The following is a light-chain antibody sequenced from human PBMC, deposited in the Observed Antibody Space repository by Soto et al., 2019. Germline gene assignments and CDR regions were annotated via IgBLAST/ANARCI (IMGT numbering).Light chain of an antibody. V-gene: IGKV3-15*01. CDR3: LQYDDWHRT. CDR1: QSVSSN. Sequence: EIEMTQSPAILSVSPGDRATLSCRAGQSVSSNLAWYQQKPGQTPRLVIYGASNRATGVPARFSGSGSGTDVTLTISSLQSEDFAVYYCLQYDDWHRTFGQGTKVEIK. J-gene: IGKJ1*01. CDR2: GAS.